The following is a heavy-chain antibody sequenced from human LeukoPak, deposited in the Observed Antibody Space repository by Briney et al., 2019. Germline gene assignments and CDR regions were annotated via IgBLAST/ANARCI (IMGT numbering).Heavy chain of an antibody. D-gene: IGHD4-23*01. Sequence: PSQTLSLTCTVSGGSISSGGYYWSWIRQPPGKGLEWIGYIYYSGSTNYNPSLKSRVTISVDTSKNQFSLKLSSVTAADTAVYYCARGKMTTVVTPAFDIWGQGTMVTVSS. V-gene: IGHV4-61*08. J-gene: IGHJ3*02. CDR3: ARGKMTTVVTPAFDI. CDR2: IYYSGST. CDR1: GGSISSGGYY.